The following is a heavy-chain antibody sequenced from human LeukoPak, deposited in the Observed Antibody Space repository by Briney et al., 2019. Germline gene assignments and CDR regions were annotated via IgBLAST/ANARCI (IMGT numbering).Heavy chain of an antibody. CDR2: ISGSGGST. CDR3: AKDSWDSSGYYSDY. Sequence: GGSLRLSCAASGFTFSSYAMSWVRQAPGKGLEWVSAISGSGGSTYYADSVKGRFTISRDNSKNTLYLQMSSLRAEDTAVYYCAKDSWDSSGYYSDYWGQGTPVTVSS. CDR1: GFTFSSYA. J-gene: IGHJ4*02. V-gene: IGHV3-23*01. D-gene: IGHD3-22*01.